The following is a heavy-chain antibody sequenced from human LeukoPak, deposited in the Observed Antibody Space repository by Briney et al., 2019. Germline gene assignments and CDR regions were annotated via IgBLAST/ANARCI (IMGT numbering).Heavy chain of an antibody. CDR3: ARTEYHSSGYADY. Sequence: GGSLRLSCAASGFTFSSYGMHWVRQAPGKGLEWVAAIWFDGSNKYYADSVKGRFTISRDNSKNTLYLQMNSLRGEDTAVYYCARTEYHSSGYADYWGQGTLVSVSS. V-gene: IGHV3-33*01. CDR1: GFTFSSYG. CDR2: IWFDGSNK. D-gene: IGHD3-22*01. J-gene: IGHJ4*02.